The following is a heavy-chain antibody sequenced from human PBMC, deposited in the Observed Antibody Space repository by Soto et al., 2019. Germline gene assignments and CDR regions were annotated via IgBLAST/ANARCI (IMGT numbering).Heavy chain of an antibody. D-gene: IGHD5-18*01. CDR3: ARAPWGYSYGNFFDY. Sequence: QVQLQESGPGLVKPSGTLSLTCAVSGGSISSSNWWSWVRQPPGKGLEWIGEIYHSGSTNYNPSLKRPVTISIDKSKNQFPLKLGSVTAADTAVYYCARAPWGYSYGNFFDYWGQGTLVTVSS. CDR1: GGSISSSNW. V-gene: IGHV4-4*02. CDR2: IYHSGST. J-gene: IGHJ4*02.